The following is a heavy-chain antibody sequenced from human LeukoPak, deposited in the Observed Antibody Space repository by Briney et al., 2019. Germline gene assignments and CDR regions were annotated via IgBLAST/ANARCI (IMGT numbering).Heavy chain of an antibody. CDR2: INSDGSST. CDR1: GFTFSSYW. D-gene: IGHD2-15*01. Sequence: GGSLRLSCAASGFTFSSYWMHWVRQAPGKGLVWVSRINSDGSSTSYADSVKGRFTISRDYAKNTLYLQMNSLRAEDTAVYYCARGAPVIVVVVAATPDYWGQGTLVTVSS. CDR3: ARGAPVIVVVVAATPDY. V-gene: IGHV3-74*01. J-gene: IGHJ4*02.